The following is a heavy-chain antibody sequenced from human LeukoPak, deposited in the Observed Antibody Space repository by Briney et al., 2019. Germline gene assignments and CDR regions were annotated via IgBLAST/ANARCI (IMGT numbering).Heavy chain of an antibody. CDR1: GGSISSYY. V-gene: IGHV4-59*01. D-gene: IGHD6-19*01. J-gene: IGHJ3*02. CDR2: IYYSGST. Sequence: PSETLSLTCTVSGGSISSYYWSWIRQPPGKGLGWIGYIYYSGSTNYNPSLKSRVTISVDTSKNQFSLKLSSVTAADTAVYYCARDRSGWYFDAFDIWGQGTMVTVSS. CDR3: ARDRSGWYFDAFDI.